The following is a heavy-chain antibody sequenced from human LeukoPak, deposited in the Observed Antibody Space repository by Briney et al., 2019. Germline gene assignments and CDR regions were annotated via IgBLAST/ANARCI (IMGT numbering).Heavy chain of an antibody. V-gene: IGHV3-15*01. Sequence: GGSLRLSCAASGFTFSNVWMSWVRQAPGKGLEWVGCINSKTDGVTPDYAAPVKGRFTISRDDSKHTLYLQINSLKTEDTAVYYCTSSRIITMRVVVMVYWGRGTLVSVSS. CDR1: GFTFSNVW. J-gene: IGHJ4*02. CDR3: TSSRIITMRVVVMVY. D-gene: IGHD3-22*01. CDR2: INSKTDGVTP.